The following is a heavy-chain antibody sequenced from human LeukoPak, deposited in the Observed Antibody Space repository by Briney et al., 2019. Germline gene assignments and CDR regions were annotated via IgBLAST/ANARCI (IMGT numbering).Heavy chain of an antibody. CDR3: ARDHGSYYGELGYYYYYYMDV. V-gene: IGHV3-48*01. CDR1: GFTFSSYS. Sequence: GGSLRLSCAASGFTFSSYSMNWVRQAPGKGLEWVSYISSSSNTIYYADSVKGRFTISRDDAKNSLYLQMNSLRAEDTAVYYCARDHGSYYGELGYYYYYYMDVWGKGTTVTVSS. D-gene: IGHD1-26*01. CDR2: ISSSSNTI. J-gene: IGHJ6*03.